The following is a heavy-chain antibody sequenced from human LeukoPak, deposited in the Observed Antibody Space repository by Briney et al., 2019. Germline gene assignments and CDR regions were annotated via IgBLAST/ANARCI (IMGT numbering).Heavy chain of an antibody. V-gene: IGHV3-23*01. Sequence: GGSLRLSCAVPGFTLNSNAMCWVRQAPGKGLEWVSGISRMGVTTYYADSVKGRFTISRDTSKNTLYLQMNTLRPEDTAVYYCAKEEVPNDYWGQGTLVTVSS. CDR2: ISRMGVTT. D-gene: IGHD2-2*01. CDR1: GFTLNSNA. J-gene: IGHJ4*02. CDR3: AKEEVPNDY.